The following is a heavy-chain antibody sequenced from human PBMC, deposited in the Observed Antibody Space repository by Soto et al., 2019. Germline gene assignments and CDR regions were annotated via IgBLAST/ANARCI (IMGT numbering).Heavy chain of an antibody. CDR1: GFTLSSAW. CDR2: IKEDGSER. Sequence: EVQLVESGGGLVQPGGSLRLSCAASGFTLSSAWMTWVRQAPGKGLEWVANIKEDGSERYYVHSVEGRFTVSRDNAKNSLYLQMDSLRAEDTAIYYCVRSYDFWGHGTQVTVSS. CDR3: VRSYDF. J-gene: IGHJ4*01. V-gene: IGHV3-7*05.